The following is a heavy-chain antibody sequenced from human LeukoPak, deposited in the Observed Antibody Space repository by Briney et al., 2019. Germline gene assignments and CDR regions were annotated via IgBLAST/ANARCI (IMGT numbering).Heavy chain of an antibody. Sequence: ASVKVSCKVSGYTLTELSMHWVRQAPGKGLEWMGGFDPEDGETIYAQKFQGRVTMTEDTSTDTAYMEPSSLRSEDTAVYYCATELEAMAPGAFDYWGQGTLVTVSS. D-gene: IGHD5-18*01. CDR2: FDPEDGET. CDR1: GYTLTELS. J-gene: IGHJ4*02. CDR3: ATELEAMAPGAFDY. V-gene: IGHV1-24*01.